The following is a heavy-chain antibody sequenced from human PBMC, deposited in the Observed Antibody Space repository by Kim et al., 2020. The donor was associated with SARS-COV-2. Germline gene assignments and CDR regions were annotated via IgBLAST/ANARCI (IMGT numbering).Heavy chain of an antibody. CDR3: AKDMSGYDQFYFDY. D-gene: IGHD5-12*01. CDR2: ITGSGDSV. V-gene: IGHV3-23*01. Sequence: GGSLRLSCAGFGYNFRGHAMSWVRQAPGKGLEWVSGITGSGDSVSYADSVRGRFTISRDNFRNTLYLQMHSLRAEDTAKYYCAKDMSGYDQFYFDYWGQGTLVTVSS. CDR1: GYNFRGHA. J-gene: IGHJ4*02.